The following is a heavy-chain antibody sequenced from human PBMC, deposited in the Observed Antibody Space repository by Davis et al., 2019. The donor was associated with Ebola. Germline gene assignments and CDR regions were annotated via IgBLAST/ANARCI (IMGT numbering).Heavy chain of an antibody. J-gene: IGHJ3*02. V-gene: IGHV1-18*04. D-gene: IGHD2-8*01. CDR3: VKDLGTSGVFDI. CDR1: GYTFTHYG. Sequence: ASVKVSCKASGYTFTHYGITWVRQAPGQGLEWMGWINPHNGNTNYAQNVQGRVTMTTDTSTSTAYMEVGSLRSDDTAVYYCVKDLGTSGVFDIWGQGTVVTVSS. CDR2: INPHNGNT.